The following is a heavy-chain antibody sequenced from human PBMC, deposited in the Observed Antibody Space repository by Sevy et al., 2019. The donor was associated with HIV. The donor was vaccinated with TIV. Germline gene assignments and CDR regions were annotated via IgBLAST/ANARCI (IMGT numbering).Heavy chain of an antibody. CDR3: ARAAPYCGGDCYHRDHYYYGMDV. J-gene: IGHJ6*02. V-gene: IGHV3-21*01. D-gene: IGHD2-21*01. CDR2: ISSSSSYI. CDR1: GFTFSSYS. Sequence: GESLKISCAASGFTFSSYSMNWVRQAPGKGLEWVSSISSSSSYIYYADSVKGRFTISRDNAKNSLYLQMNSLRAEDTAVYYCARAAPYCGGDCYHRDHYYYGMDVWGQGTTVTVSS.